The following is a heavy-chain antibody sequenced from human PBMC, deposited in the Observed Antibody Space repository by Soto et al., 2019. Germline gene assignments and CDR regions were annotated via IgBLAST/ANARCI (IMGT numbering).Heavy chain of an antibody. CDR2: INHSGST. J-gene: IGHJ4*02. Sequence: QVQLQQWGAGLLKPSETLSLTCAVYGGSFSGYYWSWIRQPPGKGLEWIGEINHSGSTIYNPSLKSRVTISVDTSKNQFSLKLSSVTAADTAVYYCARGLRGSPPDYWGQGTLVTVSS. V-gene: IGHV4-34*01. D-gene: IGHD3-10*01. CDR1: GGSFSGYY. CDR3: ARGLRGSPPDY.